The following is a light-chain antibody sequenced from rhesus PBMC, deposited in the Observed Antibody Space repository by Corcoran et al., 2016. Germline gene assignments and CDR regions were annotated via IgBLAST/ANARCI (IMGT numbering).Light chain of an antibody. CDR3: QHGSEAPPWA. Sequence: DIQMTQSPSSLSASVGDRVTITCRASENVNNYLNWYQQKPGKAPKLLIYKASTLQSGVPSRFSGSGSGTDYTFTISGLQAEDVATYYCQHGSEAPPWAFGQGTKVEIQ. J-gene: IGKJ1*01. CDR2: KAS. V-gene: IGKV1-74*01. CDR1: ENVNNY.